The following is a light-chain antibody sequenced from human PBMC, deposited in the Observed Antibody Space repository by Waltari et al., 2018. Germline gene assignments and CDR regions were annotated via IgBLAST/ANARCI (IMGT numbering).Light chain of an antibody. CDR1: QNINNF. V-gene: IGKV1-39*01. J-gene: IGKJ4*02. CDR2: AAS. CDR3: QQSYSAPRT. Sequence: DIQMTQSPSSLSESVGDRVTITCRSSQNINNFLNWYQQRPGTAPKLLIYAASNLQSVVPSRFSGGGFGTDFTLAISSLHPEDFATYYCQQSYSAPRTFGRGTKVEIK.